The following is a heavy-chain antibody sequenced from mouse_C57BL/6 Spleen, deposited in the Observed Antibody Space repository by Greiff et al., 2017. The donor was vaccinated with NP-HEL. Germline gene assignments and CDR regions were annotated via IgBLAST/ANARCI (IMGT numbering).Heavy chain of an antibody. D-gene: IGHD2-4*01. J-gene: IGHJ3*01. CDR3: ARWGDYDGN. CDR1: GYTFTSYW. Sequence: QVQLQQPGAELVMPGASVKLSCKASGYTFTSYWMHWVKQRPGQGLEWIGEIDPSDSYTNYNQKFKGKSTLTVDKSSSTAYMQLSSLTSEDSAVYYCARWGDYDGNWGQGTLVTVSA. V-gene: IGHV1-69*01. CDR2: IDPSDSYT.